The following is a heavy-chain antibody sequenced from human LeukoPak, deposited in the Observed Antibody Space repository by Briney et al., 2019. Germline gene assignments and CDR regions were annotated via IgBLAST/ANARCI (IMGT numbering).Heavy chain of an antibody. CDR1: GYIFTDYF. J-gene: IGHJ3*02. CDR2: INPNSGGT. D-gene: IGHD2-2*01. Sequence: ASVKVSCKASGYIFTDYFMHWVRQAPGQGLEWMGWINPNSGGTNYAQKFQGRVTMTRDTSISTVYMELNRLTSGDTAIYYCARMPVALDIWGQGTRVTVSS. V-gene: IGHV1-2*02. CDR3: ARMPVALDI.